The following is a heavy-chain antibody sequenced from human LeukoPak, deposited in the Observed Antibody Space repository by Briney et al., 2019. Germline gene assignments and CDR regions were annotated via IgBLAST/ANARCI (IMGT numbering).Heavy chain of an antibody. CDR1: GYSFTDYG. J-gene: IGHJ4*02. CDR3: ARDHALWSNCFDY. V-gene: IGHV1-18*01. Sequence: ASVKVSCKASGYSFTDYGITWVRQAPGQGLEWMGWISGRNGNTNYSQRLQGRVTMTTDTSTSTAYMELRSLTSDDTAVYYCARDHALWSNCFDYWGQGTLVTVSS. D-gene: IGHD2/OR15-2a*01. CDR2: ISGRNGNT.